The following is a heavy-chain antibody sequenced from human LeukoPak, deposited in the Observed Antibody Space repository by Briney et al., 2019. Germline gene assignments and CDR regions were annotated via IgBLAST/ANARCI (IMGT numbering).Heavy chain of an antibody. V-gene: IGHV3-48*01. J-gene: IGHJ3*02. Sequence: GGSLRLSCAASGFTFSTYSLAWVRQVPGKGLEWTSFITGTSSTKYFADSVKGRFTISRDNARNSLYLQMDSLRAEDTAVYYCARDLSSYAFCFDIWGQGRMVTVSS. CDR2: ITGTSSTK. D-gene: IGHD2-2*01. CDR3: ARDLSSYAFCFDI. CDR1: GFTFSTYS.